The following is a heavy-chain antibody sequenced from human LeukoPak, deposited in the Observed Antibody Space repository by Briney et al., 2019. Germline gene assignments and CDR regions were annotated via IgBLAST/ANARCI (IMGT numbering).Heavy chain of an antibody. CDR3: ARDGFWTGYLGYFHH. D-gene: IGHD3/OR15-3a*01. J-gene: IGHJ1*01. V-gene: IGHV3-33*01. CDR2: IWRDGTKE. CDR1: GFTFRSFG. Sequence: PGGSLRLSCAASGFTFRSFGFHWVRQTPGKGLEWLAVIWRDGTKEYYADSVKGRFTISKDDSKNTLFLQMNSLRAEDTAVYYCARDGFWTGYLGYFHHWGQGTLVTVSP.